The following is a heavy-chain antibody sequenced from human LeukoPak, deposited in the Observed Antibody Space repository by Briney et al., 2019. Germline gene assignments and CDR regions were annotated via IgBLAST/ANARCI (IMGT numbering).Heavy chain of an antibody. CDR2: ISGSGGST. Sequence: GGSLRLSCAASGFTFSNAWMSWVRQAPGKGLEWVSAISGSGGSTYYADSVKGRFTISRDNSKNTLYLQMNSLRAEDTAVYYCAKGDDYDYVWGSYRPPFLDYWGQGTLVTVSS. D-gene: IGHD3-16*02. CDR1: GFTFSNAW. CDR3: AKGDDYDYVWGSYRPPFLDY. J-gene: IGHJ4*02. V-gene: IGHV3-23*01.